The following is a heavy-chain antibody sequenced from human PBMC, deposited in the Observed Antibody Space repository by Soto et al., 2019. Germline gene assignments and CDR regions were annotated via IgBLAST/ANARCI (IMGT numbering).Heavy chain of an antibody. V-gene: IGHV3-33*01. CDR3: ARGGDGYNHRPFDY. J-gene: IGHJ4*02. D-gene: IGHD5-12*01. Sequence: QVQPVESGGGVVQPGRSLRLSCAASGFTFSSYGMHWVRQAPGKGLEWVAVIWYDGSNKYYADSVKGRFTISRDNSKNTLYLQMNSLRAEDTAVYYCARGGDGYNHRPFDYWGQGTLVTVSS. CDR1: GFTFSSYG. CDR2: IWYDGSNK.